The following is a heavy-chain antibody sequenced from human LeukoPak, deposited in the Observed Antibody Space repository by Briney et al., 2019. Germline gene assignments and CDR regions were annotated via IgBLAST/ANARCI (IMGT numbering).Heavy chain of an antibody. D-gene: IGHD2-2*02. Sequence: ASVKVSCKASGGTFSSYAISWVRQAPGQGLEWMGRIIPIFGTANYAQKFQGRVTITTDESTSTAYMELSSLRSEDTAVYYCARYGSPPPAAIDYWGQGTLVTVSS. CDR2: IIPIFGTA. CDR1: GGTFSSYA. J-gene: IGHJ4*02. V-gene: IGHV1-69*05. CDR3: ARYGSPPPAAIDY.